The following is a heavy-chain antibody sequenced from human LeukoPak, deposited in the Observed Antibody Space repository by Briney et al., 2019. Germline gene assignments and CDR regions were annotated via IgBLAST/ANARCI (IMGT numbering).Heavy chain of an antibody. CDR3: ARRTLYSNFPSFDY. CDR1: GYSFTSYW. J-gene: IGHJ4*02. CDR2: IYPGDSDT. Sequence: GESLKISCKGSGYSFTSYWIVWVRQMPGKGLEWMGLIYPGDSDTRYSPSFQGQVTISADKSISTAYLQWSSLKASDTAMYYCARRTLYSNFPSFDYWGQGTLVTVSS. D-gene: IGHD4-11*01. V-gene: IGHV5-51*01.